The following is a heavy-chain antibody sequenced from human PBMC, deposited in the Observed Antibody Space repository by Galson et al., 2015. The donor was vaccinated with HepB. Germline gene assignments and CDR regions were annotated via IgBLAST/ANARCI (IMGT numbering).Heavy chain of an antibody. Sequence: SLRLSCAASGFIFSSYAMTWVRQAPGKGPEWVSTINTSGGSTNYADSVKGRFSVSRDNSRNTLYLQMNSLRAEDTAVYYCAKGRWFRELNSDSWGRGTLVTVSS. CDR2: INTSGGST. D-gene: IGHD3-10*01. CDR3: AKGRWFRELNSDS. CDR1: GFIFSSYA. J-gene: IGHJ4*02. V-gene: IGHV3-23*01.